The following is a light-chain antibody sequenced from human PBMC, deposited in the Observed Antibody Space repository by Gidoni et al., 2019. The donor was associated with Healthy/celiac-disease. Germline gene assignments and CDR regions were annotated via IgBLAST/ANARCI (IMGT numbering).Light chain of an antibody. J-gene: IGKJ4*01. CDR3: QQYNNWPLT. Sequence: ELVCTQSPATLSVSPGERANRSCRASQSVSSNLAWYQQKPGQAPRVLIYGASTRDTGVPARFSGSGSGKEFTLTISRLQSEDFAVYYCQQYNNWPLTFGEGTKVEIK. V-gene: IGKV3-15*01. CDR2: GAS. CDR1: QSVSSN.